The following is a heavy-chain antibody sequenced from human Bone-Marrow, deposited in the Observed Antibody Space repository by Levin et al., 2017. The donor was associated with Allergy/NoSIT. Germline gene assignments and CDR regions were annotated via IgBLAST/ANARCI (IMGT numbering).Heavy chain of an antibody. J-gene: IGHJ5*02. CDR1: GYTFTNYF. Sequence: GESLKISCKASGYTFTNYFMQWLRQAPGQGLEWMGLINPSGRSTIYAQKFQGRVTMTWDTSTSTVYMELSSLTSDDTAVYYCARGEVRFDPWGQGTLVTVSS. CDR2: INPSGRST. D-gene: IGHD1-26*01. CDR3: ARGEVRFDP. V-gene: IGHV1-46*01.